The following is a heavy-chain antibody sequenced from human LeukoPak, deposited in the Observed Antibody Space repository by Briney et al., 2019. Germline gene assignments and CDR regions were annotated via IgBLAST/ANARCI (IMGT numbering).Heavy chain of an antibody. J-gene: IGHJ4*02. V-gene: IGHV3-21*01. D-gene: IGHD2-2*01. CDR3: ASLHDIVVVPPATIDY. CDR1: GFTFSSYS. CDR2: ISSNTNYI. Sequence: GGSLRLSCVASGFTFSSYSMNWVRQAPGKGLEWVSSISSNTNYIYYADSVKGRFTISRDNAKNSLYLQMNSLRAEDTAVYYCASLHDIVVVPPATIDYWGQGTLVTVSS.